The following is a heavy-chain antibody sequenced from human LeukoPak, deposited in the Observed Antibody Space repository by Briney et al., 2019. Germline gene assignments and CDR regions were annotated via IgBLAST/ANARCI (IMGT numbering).Heavy chain of an antibody. CDR3: ARHSGRGSYPLWYFDL. J-gene: IGHJ2*01. D-gene: IGHD1-26*01. CDR2: IYTSGST. CDR1: GGSISSYY. Sequence: PSETLSLTCTVSGGSISSYYWSWIRQPPGKGLEWIGYIYTSGSTNYNPSLKSRVTISVDTSKNQFSLKLSSVTAADTAVYYCARHSGRGSYPLWYFDLWGRGTLVTVSS. V-gene: IGHV4-4*09.